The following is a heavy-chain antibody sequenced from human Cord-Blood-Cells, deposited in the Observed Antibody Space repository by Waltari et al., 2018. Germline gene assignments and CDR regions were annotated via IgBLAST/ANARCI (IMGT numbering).Heavy chain of an antibody. D-gene: IGHD1-26*01. J-gene: IGHJ5*02. CDR1: GFTFRSYA. V-gene: IGHV3-30-3*01. CDR3: SGELLNWFDP. Sequence: QVQLVESGGGVVQPGRSLRLSCAASGFTFRSYAMHWVRQAPGKGLEGVAVISYDGSDKYYADSVKGRFTISRDNSKNTLYLQMNSLRAEDTAVYYCSGELLNWFDPWGQGTLVTVSS. CDR2: ISYDGSDK.